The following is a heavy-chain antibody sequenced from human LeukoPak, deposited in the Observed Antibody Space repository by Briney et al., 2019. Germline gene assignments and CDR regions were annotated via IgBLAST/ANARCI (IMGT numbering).Heavy chain of an antibody. CDR1: GGSISSSSYY. Sequence: SETLSLTCTVSGGSISSSSYYWGWIRQPPGKGLEWIGSIYYSGSTYYNPSLKSRVTISVDTSKNQFSLKLSSVAAADTAVYYCARQVSEGDFWSGYYSYYYYMDVWGKGTTVTVSS. V-gene: IGHV4-39*01. D-gene: IGHD3-3*01. CDR2: IYYSGST. J-gene: IGHJ6*03. CDR3: ARQVSEGDFWSGYYSYYYYMDV.